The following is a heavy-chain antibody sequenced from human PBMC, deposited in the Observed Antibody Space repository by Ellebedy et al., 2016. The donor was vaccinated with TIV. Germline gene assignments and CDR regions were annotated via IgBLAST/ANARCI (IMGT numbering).Heavy chain of an antibody. Sequence: GGSLRLSCAASGFAFRSYVMSWVRQAPGKGLEWISGISDSGGSKYYADSVKGRFTISRDNSKNSLYLQMNSLRAEDTAIYYCAKGHSSNEYFFDYWGQGTLVTVSS. D-gene: IGHD6-13*01. CDR2: ISDSGGSK. CDR1: GFAFRSYV. J-gene: IGHJ4*02. V-gene: IGHV3-23*01. CDR3: AKGHSSNEYFFDY.